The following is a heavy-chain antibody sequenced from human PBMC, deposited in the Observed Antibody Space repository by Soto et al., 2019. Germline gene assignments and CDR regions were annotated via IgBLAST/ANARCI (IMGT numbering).Heavy chain of an antibody. CDR1: GFTVSNKY. CDR2: IYSDGRT. J-gene: IGHJ4*02. Sequence: EVQLVESGGGLIQPGGSLRLSCAAYGFTVSNKYFSWVRQAPGKGLEWVSVIYSDGRTFYADSVKGRFTISRDSSKNTLFLQMPSLRVEDTALYCCTRDPVDDPKGAYWGQGTLVNVSS. CDR3: TRDPVDDPKGAY. V-gene: IGHV3-53*01. D-gene: IGHD5-12*01.